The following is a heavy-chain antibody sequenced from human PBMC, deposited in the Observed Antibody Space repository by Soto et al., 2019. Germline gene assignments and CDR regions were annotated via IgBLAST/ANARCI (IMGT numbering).Heavy chain of an antibody. Sequence: SVKVSCKASGGSFTYTLSWVRQAPGQGLEWMGGIIPIFGTANYARKFQGRVTITADESTKTAYMELSTLRSEDTAVYYCARLHSHGTYGMDVWGQGTTVTVSS. V-gene: IGHV1-69*13. J-gene: IGHJ6*02. CDR3: ARLHSHGTYGMDV. D-gene: IGHD5-18*01. CDR1: GGSFTYT. CDR2: IIPIFGTA.